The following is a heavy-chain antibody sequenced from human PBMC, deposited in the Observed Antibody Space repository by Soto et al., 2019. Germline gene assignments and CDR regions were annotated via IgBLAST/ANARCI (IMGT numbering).Heavy chain of an antibody. CDR2: ISYDGSNK. D-gene: IGHD2-2*01. Sequence: QVQLVESGGGVVQPGRSLRLSCAASGFTFSSYAMHWVRQAPGKGLEWVAVISYDGSNKYYADSVKGRFTIYRDNSKNTLYLQMNSLRAEDTAVYYCARSSPSRDGYAEPDYWGQGTLVTVSS. CDR1: GFTFSSYA. J-gene: IGHJ4*02. V-gene: IGHV3-30-3*01. CDR3: ARSSPSRDGYAEPDY.